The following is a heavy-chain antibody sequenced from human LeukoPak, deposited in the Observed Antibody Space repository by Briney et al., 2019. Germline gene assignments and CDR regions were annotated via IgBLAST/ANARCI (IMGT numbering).Heavy chain of an antibody. Sequence: GGSLSLSCAAPGFTFSSYTMSWVRQAPGKGLEWVSSIISSSSYIYYTDSVKGRFAISRDNAKNSLSLHMNSLRAEDTAVYYCARGRRGWTLGASIYYMDVWGEGTTVTVSS. CDR1: GFTFSSYT. J-gene: IGHJ6*03. D-gene: IGHD1-26*01. V-gene: IGHV3-21*01. CDR2: IISSSSYI. CDR3: ARGRRGWTLGASIYYMDV.